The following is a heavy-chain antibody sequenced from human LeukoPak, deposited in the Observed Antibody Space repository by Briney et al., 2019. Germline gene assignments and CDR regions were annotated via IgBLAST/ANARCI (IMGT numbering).Heavy chain of an antibody. J-gene: IGHJ4*02. Sequence: ASVKVSCKASGYTFTSYYMHWVRQAPGQGLEWMGIINPSGGSTSYAQKFQARVTMTRDTSTSTVYMELSSLRSEDTAVYYCARDPKAGGFDYWGQGTLVTVSS. D-gene: IGHD3-10*01. V-gene: IGHV1-46*01. CDR3: ARDPKAGGFDY. CDR2: INPSGGST. CDR1: GYTFTSYY.